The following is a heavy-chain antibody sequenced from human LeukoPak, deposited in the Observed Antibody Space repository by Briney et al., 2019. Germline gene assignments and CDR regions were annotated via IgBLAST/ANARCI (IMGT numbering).Heavy chain of an antibody. Sequence: SETLSLTCAVYGGSFSGYYWSWIRQPPGKGLEWIGEINHSGSTNYNPSLKSRVTISVDTSKNQFSLKLSSVTAADTAVYYCARGGNYDFWSGYYTRWDFDYWGQGTLVTVSS. CDR2: INHSGST. D-gene: IGHD3-3*01. J-gene: IGHJ4*02. CDR1: GGSFSGYY. CDR3: ARGGNYDFWSGYYTRWDFDY. V-gene: IGHV4-34*01.